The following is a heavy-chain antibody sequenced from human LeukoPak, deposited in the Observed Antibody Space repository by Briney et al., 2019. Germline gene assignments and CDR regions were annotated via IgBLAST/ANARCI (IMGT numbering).Heavy chain of an antibody. CDR1: GGTFSSYA. CDR2: MSPNSGHT. V-gene: IGHV1-8*02. Sequence: ASVKVSCKASGGTFSSYAISWVRQAPGQGLEWMGWMSPNSGHTGYAQKFQGRVIMTRSTSMSTAYMELSSLKSEDTAVYFCARGPPNWGYDYWGQGTLVTVSS. J-gene: IGHJ4*02. CDR3: ARGPPNWGYDY. D-gene: IGHD7-27*01.